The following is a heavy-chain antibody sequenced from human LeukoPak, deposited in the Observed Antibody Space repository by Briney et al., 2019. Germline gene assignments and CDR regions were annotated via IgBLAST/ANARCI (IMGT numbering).Heavy chain of an antibody. CDR1: GFTFTNYA. CDR2: VSGSNDNT. CDR3: AKGASFLVAAATSFFDY. V-gene: IGHV3-23*01. J-gene: IGHJ4*02. Sequence: GGSLRLSCAASGFTFTNYAMSWVRQAPGKGLEWVSAVSGSNDNTYYADSVKGRFTISRDNSKNTLYLQMNSLRAEDTAVYHCAKGASFLVAAATSFFDYWGQGTLVTLSS. D-gene: IGHD1-26*01.